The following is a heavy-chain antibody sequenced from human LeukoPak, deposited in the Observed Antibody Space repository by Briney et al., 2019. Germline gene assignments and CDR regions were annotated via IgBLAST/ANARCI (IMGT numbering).Heavy chain of an antibody. CDR1: GGSICSYY. V-gene: IGHV4-4*07. Sequence: SETLSLTCTVSGGSICSYYWSWIRQPAGKGLEWIGRIYTSGSTNYNPSLKSRVTMSVDTSKNQFSLKLSSVTAPDTAVYYCARDSKNDFWSGYRPGDAFDIWGQGTMVTVSS. CDR3: ARDSKNDFWSGYRPGDAFDI. D-gene: IGHD3-3*01. J-gene: IGHJ3*02. CDR2: IYTSGST.